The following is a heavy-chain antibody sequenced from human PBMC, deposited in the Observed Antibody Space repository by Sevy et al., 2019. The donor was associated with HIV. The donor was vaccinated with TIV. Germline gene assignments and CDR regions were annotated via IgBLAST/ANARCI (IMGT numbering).Heavy chain of an antibody. J-gene: IGHJ3*02. V-gene: IGHV3-30*02. CDR1: GFTFSYYG. D-gene: IGHD2-8*02. CDR3: ARDRKVVLVVYAIPFDAFDI. CDR2: ITYDGSNK. Sequence: GGSLRLSCAASGFTFSYYGIHWVRHAPGKGLEWVAFITYDGSNKHYADSVKGRFTISRDNSENTLYLQMNSLRAEDTAMYYCARDRKVVLVVYAIPFDAFDIWGQGTLVTVSS.